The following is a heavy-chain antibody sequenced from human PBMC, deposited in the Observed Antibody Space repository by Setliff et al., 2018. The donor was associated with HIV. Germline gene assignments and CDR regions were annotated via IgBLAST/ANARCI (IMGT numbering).Heavy chain of an antibody. Sequence: SETLSLTCAVSGGSMSSYYWGWIRQPPGKGLEWIGSMYYSGTTYYNPSLKSRVTISVDTSKNQFSLKLSSVTAADTAMYYCVRLSIPNYFDPWGQGTLVTVSS. J-gene: IGHJ5*02. CDR1: GGSMSSYY. D-gene: IGHD2-21*01. CDR2: MYYSGTT. V-gene: IGHV4-39*01. CDR3: VRLSIPNYFDP.